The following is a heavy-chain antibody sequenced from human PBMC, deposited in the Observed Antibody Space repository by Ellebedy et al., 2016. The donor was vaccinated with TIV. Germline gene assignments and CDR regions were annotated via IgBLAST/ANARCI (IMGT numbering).Heavy chain of an antibody. V-gene: IGHV3-7*01. Sequence: GESLKISCAASAFTFRTFWMSWVRQAPGKGLEWVANINEAGSKDYYVDSVTGRFTISRDNAKNSLYLQMDSLRAEDTAVYYCARVPWDSSSWYRIDSWGQGTLVTVSS. D-gene: IGHD6-13*01. J-gene: IGHJ5*01. CDR2: INEAGSKD. CDR1: AFTFRTFW. CDR3: ARVPWDSSSWYRIDS.